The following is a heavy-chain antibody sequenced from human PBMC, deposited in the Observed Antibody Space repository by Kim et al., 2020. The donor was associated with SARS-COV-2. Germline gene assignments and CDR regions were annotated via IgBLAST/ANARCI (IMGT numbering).Heavy chain of an antibody. V-gene: IGHV1-2*02. CDR3: ARARYCSSTSCYEGGY. Sequence: ASVKVSCKASGYTFTGYYMHWVRQAPGQGLEWMGWINPNSGGTNYAQKFQGRVTMTRDTSISTAYMELSRLRSDDTAVYYCARARYCSSTSCYEGGYWGQGTLVTVSS. D-gene: IGHD2-2*01. CDR1: GYTFTGYY. CDR2: INPNSGGT. J-gene: IGHJ4*02.